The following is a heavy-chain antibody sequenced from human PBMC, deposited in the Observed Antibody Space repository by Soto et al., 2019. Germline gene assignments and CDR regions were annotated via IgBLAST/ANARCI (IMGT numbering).Heavy chain of an antibody. D-gene: IGHD3-9*01. CDR1: GYTFTSYG. Sequence: QVQLVQSGAEVKKPGASVKVSCKASGYTFTSYGISWVRQAPGQGLEWMGWISAYNGNTNYAQKLQGRVTMTTDTSPSTAYMELRSLRSDDTAVYYCARGSYYDILTGLAYYYGMDVWGQGTTVTVSS. CDR2: ISAYNGNT. CDR3: ARGSYYDILTGLAYYYGMDV. V-gene: IGHV1-18*01. J-gene: IGHJ6*02.